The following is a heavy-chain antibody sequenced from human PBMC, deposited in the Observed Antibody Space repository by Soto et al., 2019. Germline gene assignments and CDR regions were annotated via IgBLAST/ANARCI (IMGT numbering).Heavy chain of an antibody. CDR2: IYYSGST. D-gene: IGHD2-15*01. J-gene: IGHJ5*02. CDR3: AREGGYCSGGSCYKTNWFDP. Sequence: QVQLQESGPGLVKPSQTLSLTCTVSGGSISSGGYYWSWIRQHPGKGLEWIGYIYYSGSTYYNPSLKSRVTISVDTSKNQFSLKLGSVTAADTAVYYCAREGGYCSGGSCYKTNWFDPWGQGTLVTVSS. V-gene: IGHV4-31*03. CDR1: GGSISSGGYY.